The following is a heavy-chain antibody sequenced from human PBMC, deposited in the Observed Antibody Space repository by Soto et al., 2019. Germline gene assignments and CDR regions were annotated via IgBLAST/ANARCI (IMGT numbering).Heavy chain of an antibody. V-gene: IGHV1-46*01. J-gene: IGHJ6*02. D-gene: IGHD6-19*01. CDR2: INPSGGST. CDR1: GYTFTSYY. Sequence: AASVKVSCKASGYTFTSYYMHWVRQAPGQGLEWMGIINPSGGSTSYAQKFQGRVTMTRDTSTSTVYMELSSLRSEDTAVYYCARVRKGIAVAKKPAPPHQYGMDVWGQGTTVTVSS. CDR3: ARVRKGIAVAKKPAPPHQYGMDV.